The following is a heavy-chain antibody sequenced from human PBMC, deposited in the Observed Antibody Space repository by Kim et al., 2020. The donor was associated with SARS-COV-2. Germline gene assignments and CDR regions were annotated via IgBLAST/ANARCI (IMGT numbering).Heavy chain of an antibody. D-gene: IGHD3-3*01. CDR3: AREMAKYYDFWSGEGAVY. CDR1: GFTVSSNY. CDR2: IYSGGST. J-gene: IGHJ4*02. Sequence: GGSLRLSCAASGFTVSSNYMSWVRQAPGKGLEWVSVIYSGGSTYYADSVKGRFTISRDNSKNTLYLQMNSLRAEDTAVYYCAREMAKYYDFWSGEGAVYLGQGTLVTVSS. V-gene: IGHV3-53*01.